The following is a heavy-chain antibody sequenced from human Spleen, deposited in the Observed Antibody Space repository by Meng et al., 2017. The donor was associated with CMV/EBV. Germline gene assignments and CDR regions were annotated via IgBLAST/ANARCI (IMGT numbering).Heavy chain of an antibody. J-gene: IGHJ6*02. V-gene: IGHV1-69*05. D-gene: IGHD1-26*01. CDR2: IIPIFGTA. CDR3: ASYLSGATTAYYYGMDV. CDR1: GGTFSSYA. Sequence: SVKVSCKASGGTFSSYAISWVRQAPGQGLEWMGGIIPIFGTANYAQKFQGRVTITTDESTSTAYMELSSLRSEDTAVYYCASYLSGATTAYYYGMDVWGQGTTVTVSS.